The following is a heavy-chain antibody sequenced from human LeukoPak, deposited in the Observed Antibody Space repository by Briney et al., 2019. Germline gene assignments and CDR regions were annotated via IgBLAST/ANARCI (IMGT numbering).Heavy chain of an antibody. CDR2: ISGSGGST. Sequence: GGTLRLSCAASGFTFSSYGMSWVRQAPGKGLEWVSSISGSGGSTYYADSVKGRFTISSDNSRNMLFLQMNSLRADDTAVYYCAKDLVVGALDYWGQGTLVTVSS. V-gene: IGHV3-23*01. CDR3: AKDLVVGALDY. D-gene: IGHD1-26*01. CDR1: GFTFSSYG. J-gene: IGHJ4*02.